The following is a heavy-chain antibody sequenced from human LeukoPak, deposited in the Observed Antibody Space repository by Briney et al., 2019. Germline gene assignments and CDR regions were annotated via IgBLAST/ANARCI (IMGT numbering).Heavy chain of an antibody. V-gene: IGHV3-30*04. Sequence: PGGSLRLSCDASGFTFTTYPMHWVRQAPGKGLEWLTLISPDGNNKDYADSVKGRFTISRDNSKNTLYLQMNSLRAEDTAVYYCAKDRHYYDSSGYYYWNFDLWGRGTLVTVSS. CDR2: ISPDGNNK. CDR1: GFTFTTYP. CDR3: AKDRHYYDSSGYYYWNFDL. D-gene: IGHD3-22*01. J-gene: IGHJ2*01.